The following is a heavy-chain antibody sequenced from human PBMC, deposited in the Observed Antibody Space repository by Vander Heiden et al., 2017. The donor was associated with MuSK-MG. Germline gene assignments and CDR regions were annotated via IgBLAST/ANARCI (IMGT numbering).Heavy chain of an antibody. J-gene: IGHJ4*02. V-gene: IGHV2-5*02. Sequence: QITLKESGPTLVKPTQTLTLTCTFSGFSLSTSGVGVGWIRQPPGKALEWLALIYWDDNKRYSPSLKSRLTITKDTSKNQVVLTMTNMDPVDTATYYCAHSIESGISYGLSAYYFDYWGQGTLVTVSS. D-gene: IGHD1-26*01. CDR2: IYWDDNK. CDR1: GFSLSTSGVG. CDR3: AHSIESGISYGLSAYYFDY.